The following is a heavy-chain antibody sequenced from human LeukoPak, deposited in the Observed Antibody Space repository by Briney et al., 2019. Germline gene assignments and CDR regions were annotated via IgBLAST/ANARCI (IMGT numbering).Heavy chain of an antibody. Sequence: GGSLRLSCAISGFTFTSYWMTWVRQAPGKGLEWVASISQDGTEKYYVDSVKGRFTISRDDAKNSLFLQMNSLRAEDTAVYYCAQGGSTAVAWGQGTLVTVSS. V-gene: IGHV3-7*01. CDR1: GFTFTSYW. J-gene: IGHJ5*02. CDR2: ISQDGTEK. CDR3: AQGGSTAVA. D-gene: IGHD6-19*01.